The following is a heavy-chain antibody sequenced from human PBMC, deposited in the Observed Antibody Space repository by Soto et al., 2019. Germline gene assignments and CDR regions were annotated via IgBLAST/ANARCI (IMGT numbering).Heavy chain of an antibody. J-gene: IGHJ6*02. CDR3: ARSPNYYYYGFDV. Sequence: SETLSLTCTVSGCSVSSGDYFWIWLRQSPGKRLEWIAYICYSGSTNDNPSLKGRATISVDTSKSQVSLTLTSMTAADAALYYCARSPNYYYYGFDVWGQGTAVTVSS. V-gene: IGHV4-61*08. CDR1: GCSVSSGDYF. CDR2: ICYSGST.